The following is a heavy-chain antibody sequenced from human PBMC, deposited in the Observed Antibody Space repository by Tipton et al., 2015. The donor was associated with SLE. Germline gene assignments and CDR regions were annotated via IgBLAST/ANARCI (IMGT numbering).Heavy chain of an antibody. V-gene: IGHV4-34*01. D-gene: IGHD3-10*01. CDR3: ARGFTMVRGLFDY. CDR1: GGSFSGYY. J-gene: IGHJ4*02. CDR2: INHSGST. Sequence: TLSLTCAVYGGSFSGYYWSWIRQPPGKGLEWSGEINHSGSTNDNPSLKSRVTISVDTSKNQFSLKLSSVTAADTAVYYCARGFTMVRGLFDYWGQGPLVTVSS.